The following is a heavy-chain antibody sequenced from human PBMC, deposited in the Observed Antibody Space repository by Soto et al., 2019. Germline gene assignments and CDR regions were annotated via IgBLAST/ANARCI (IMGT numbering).Heavy chain of an antibody. V-gene: IGHV4-30-2*01. CDR1: GGSISSGGYS. CDR3: AVGIAAAGHYYGMDV. CDR2: IYHSGST. J-gene: IGHJ6*02. Sequence: QLQLQESGSGLVKPSQTLSLTCAVSGGSISSGGYSWSWIRQPPGKGLEWIGYIYHSGSTYYNPSLKSRVTISVDRSKNQFSLKLSSVTAADTAVYYCAVGIAAAGHYYGMDVWGQGTTVTVSS. D-gene: IGHD6-13*01.